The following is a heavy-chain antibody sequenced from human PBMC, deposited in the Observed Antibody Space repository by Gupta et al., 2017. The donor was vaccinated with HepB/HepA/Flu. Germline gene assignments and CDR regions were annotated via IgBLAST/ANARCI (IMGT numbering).Heavy chain of an antibody. J-gene: IGHJ4*02. V-gene: IGHV3-43*01. CDR3: AKDRGITPHYLFDY. D-gene: IGHD2/OR15-2a*01. CDR2: ISWDGGST. CDR1: GFTFDDYT. Sequence: EVQLVESGGVVVQPGGSLRLSCAASGFTFDDYTMHWVRQAPGKGLEWVSLISWDGGSTYYADSVKGRFTISRDNSKNSLYLQMNSLRTEDTALYYCAKDRGITPHYLFDYWGQGTLVTVSS.